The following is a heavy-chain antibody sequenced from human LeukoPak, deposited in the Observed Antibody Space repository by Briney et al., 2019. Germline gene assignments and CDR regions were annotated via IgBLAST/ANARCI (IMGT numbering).Heavy chain of an antibody. V-gene: IGHV3-48*04. CDR1: GFTFSSYS. Sequence: GGSLRLSCAASGFTFSSYSMNWVRQAPGKGLEWVSYISSSSSTIYYADSVKGRFTISRDNAKNSLYLQMNSLRAEDTAVYYCARVGYEGYYYGMDVWGQGTTVTVSS. J-gene: IGHJ6*02. D-gene: IGHD1-1*01. CDR3: ARVGYEGYYYGMDV. CDR2: ISSSSSTI.